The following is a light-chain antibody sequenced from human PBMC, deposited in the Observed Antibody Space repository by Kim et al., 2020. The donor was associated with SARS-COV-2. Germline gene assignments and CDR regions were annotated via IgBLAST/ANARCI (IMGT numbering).Light chain of an antibody. CDR2: DVS. V-gene: IGLV2-14*03. J-gene: IGLJ2*01. Sequence: LTQPASVSGSPGQSITISCTGTSSDVGGYNYVSWYQQHPGKAPKLMIYDVSNRPSGVSNRFSGSKSGNTASLTISGLQAEDEADYYCSSYTSSSTLFGGGTQLTVL. CDR3: SSYTSSSTL. CDR1: SSDVGGYNY.